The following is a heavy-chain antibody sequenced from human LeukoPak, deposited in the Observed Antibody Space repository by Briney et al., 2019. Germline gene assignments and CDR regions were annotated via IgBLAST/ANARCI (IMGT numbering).Heavy chain of an antibody. CDR3: ATRGAAGYYNY. J-gene: IGHJ4*02. D-gene: IGHD3-9*01. V-gene: IGHV4-59*01. CDR1: GGSIRSYY. Sequence: SETLSLTCTVSGGSIRSYYWSWIRQPPGKGLEWIGYIYYSGSTNYNPSLKSRVTISVDTSKNQFSLKLSSVTAADTAVYYCATRGAAGYYNYWGQGTLVTVSS. CDR2: IYYSGST.